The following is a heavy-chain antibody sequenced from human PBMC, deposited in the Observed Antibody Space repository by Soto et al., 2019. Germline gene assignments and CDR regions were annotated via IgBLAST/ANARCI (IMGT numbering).Heavy chain of an antibody. CDR3: ATGVIWIGYFTVDS. Sequence: VKVSCKASGGSFGKSAINWVRQTPGQGLEWLGGFIPVYRTLNYAQKFQGRVTITADESTGTAYMTLSSLASDDTAVYYCATGVIWIGYFTVDSWGQGTRVTVSS. V-gene: IGHV1-69*13. CDR1: GGSFGKSA. CDR2: FIPVYRTL. D-gene: IGHD3-3*01. J-gene: IGHJ4*02.